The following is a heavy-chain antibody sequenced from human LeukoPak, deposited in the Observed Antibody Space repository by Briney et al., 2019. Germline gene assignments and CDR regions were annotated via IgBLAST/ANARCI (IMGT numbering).Heavy chain of an antibody. J-gene: IGHJ4*02. CDR3: AKDLGPLVNFDY. CDR1: GFTFSSYA. D-gene: IGHD6-6*01. CDR2: ISGSGGST. V-gene: IGHV3-23*01. Sequence: PGGSLRLSCAASGFTFSSYAMNWVRQAPGKGLEWVTTISGSGGSTYYADSVKGRFTISRDNSKKTLYLQMNSLRAEDTAVYYCAKDLGPLVNFDYWGQGTLVTVSS.